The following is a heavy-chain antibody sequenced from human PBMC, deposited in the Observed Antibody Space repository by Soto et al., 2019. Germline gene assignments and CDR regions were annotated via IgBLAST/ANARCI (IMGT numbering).Heavy chain of an antibody. V-gene: IGHV4-39*01. CDR2: IYYSGST. CDR1: GGSISSSSYY. CDR3: ARFHYSSSWYF. Sequence: QLRLQESGPGLVKPPETLSLTCTVSGGSISSSSYYWGWIRQPPGKGLEWIGSIYYSGSTYYNPSLKSRVTISVDTSKNQFSLKLSSVTVADTAVYYCARFHYSSSWYFWGQGTLVTVSS. J-gene: IGHJ4*02. D-gene: IGHD6-13*01.